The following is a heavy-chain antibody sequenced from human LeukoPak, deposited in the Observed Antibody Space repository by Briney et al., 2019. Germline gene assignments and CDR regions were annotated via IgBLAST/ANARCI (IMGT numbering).Heavy chain of an antibody. V-gene: IGHV3-74*01. CDR3: ASGYVSDYYGSGSYVPPYYYYGMDV. J-gene: IGHJ6*02. D-gene: IGHD3-10*01. CDR1: GFTFSSYW. Sequence: GGSLRLSCAASGFTFSSYWMHWVRQAPGKGLVWVSRINSDGSSTSYADSVKGRFTISRDNAENTLYLRMNSLRAEDTAVYYCASGYVSDYYGSGSYVPPYYYYGMDVWGQGTTVTVSS. CDR2: INSDGSST.